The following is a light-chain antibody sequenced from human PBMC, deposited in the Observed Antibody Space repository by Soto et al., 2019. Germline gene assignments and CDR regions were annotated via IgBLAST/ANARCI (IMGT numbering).Light chain of an antibody. CDR1: QSVSSY. Sequence: EIVLTQSPATLSLSPGERATLSCRASQSVSSYLAWYQQKPCQAPRLLIYDASNRATGIPARFSGSGSGTDFTLTISSLEPEAFAVYYCQQRSNWPLTFGPGTKVDIK. CDR3: QQRSNWPLT. CDR2: DAS. J-gene: IGKJ3*01. V-gene: IGKV3-11*01.